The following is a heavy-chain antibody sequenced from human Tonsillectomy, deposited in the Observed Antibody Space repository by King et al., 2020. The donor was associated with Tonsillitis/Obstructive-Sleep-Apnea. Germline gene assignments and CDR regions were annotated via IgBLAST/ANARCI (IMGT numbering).Heavy chain of an antibody. CDR3: ARDVHIVVVPAATPDAFDI. Sequence: QLVQSGGGLVQPGGSLRLSCAASGFTFSSYWMSWVRQAPGKGLEWVANIKQDGSEKYYVDSVKGRFTISRDNAKNSLYLQMNSLRDEDTAVYYCARDVHIVVVPAATPDAFDIWGQGTMVTVSS. CDR1: GFTFSSYW. J-gene: IGHJ3*02. CDR2: IKQDGSEK. D-gene: IGHD2-2*01. V-gene: IGHV3-7*04.